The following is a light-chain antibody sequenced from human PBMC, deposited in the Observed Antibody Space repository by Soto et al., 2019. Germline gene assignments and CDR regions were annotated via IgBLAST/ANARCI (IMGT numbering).Light chain of an antibody. CDR1: NSNIGTNS. Sequence: QSVLTQPPSASGTPGQRVTISCSGSNSNIGTNSMNWYQQLPGTAPKLLIHSNNQRPSGVPDRFSGSKSGTSASLAISGLQSEYEADYYCAAWDGSLNGWVFGGGTKLTVL. CDR2: SNN. J-gene: IGLJ3*02. CDR3: AAWDGSLNGWV. V-gene: IGLV1-44*01.